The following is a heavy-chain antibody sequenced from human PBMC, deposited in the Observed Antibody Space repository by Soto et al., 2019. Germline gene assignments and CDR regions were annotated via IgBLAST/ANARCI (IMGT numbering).Heavy chain of an antibody. D-gene: IGHD2-15*01. J-gene: IGHJ5*02. V-gene: IGHV3-30*18. CDR1: GFTFSSYG. Sequence: QVQLVESGGGVVQPGRSLRLSCAASGFTFSSYGMHWVRQAPGKGLEWVAVISYGGSNKYYADSVKGRFTISRDNSKNTLYLQMNSLRAEDTAVYYCAKDRKVAEGVSRLLGFDPWGQGTLVTVSS. CDR3: AKDRKVAEGVSRLLGFDP. CDR2: ISYGGSNK.